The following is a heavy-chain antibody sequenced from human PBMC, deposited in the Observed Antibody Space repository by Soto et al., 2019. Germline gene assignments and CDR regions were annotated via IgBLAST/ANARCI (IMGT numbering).Heavy chain of an antibody. J-gene: IGHJ5*02. CDR2: INAGNGNT. CDR3: ARTLYDLLTGSVYNWFDP. D-gene: IGHD3-9*01. CDR1: GYTFTSYA. Sequence: QVQLVQSGAEEKKPGASVKVSCKASGYTFTSYAMHWVRQAPGQRLEWMGWINAGNGNTKYSQKFQGRVTITRDTAASTADMELTSLRSEDTAVYYCARTLYDLLTGSVYNWFDPWGQGTLVTVSS. V-gene: IGHV1-3*05.